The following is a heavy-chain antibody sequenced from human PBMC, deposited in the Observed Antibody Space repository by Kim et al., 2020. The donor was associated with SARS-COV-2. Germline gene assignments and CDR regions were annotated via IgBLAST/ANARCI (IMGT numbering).Heavy chain of an antibody. J-gene: IGHJ5*02. Sequence: GGSLRLSCAASGFTFSDYSMHWVRQAPGKGLEWVSRINSDGSITCYGDSVKGRFTISRDNTKNTLYLQMDSLRTEDTAVYYCARGFTEGRGINYLDHWG. D-gene: IGHD1-1*01. V-gene: IGHV3-74*01. CDR1: GFTFSDYS. CDR2: INSDGSIT. CDR3: ARGFTEGRGINYLDH.